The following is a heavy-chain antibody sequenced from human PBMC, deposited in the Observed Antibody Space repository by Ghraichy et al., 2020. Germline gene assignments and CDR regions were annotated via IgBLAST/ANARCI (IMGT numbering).Heavy chain of an antibody. Sequence: SETLSLTCAVYGGSFSGYYWSWIRQPPGKGLEWIGEINHSGSTNYNPSLKSRVTISVDTSKNQFSLKLSSVTAADTAVYYCARGRAYYDYIWGSYRQGPSLDYWGQGTLVTVSS. J-gene: IGHJ4*02. V-gene: IGHV4-34*01. D-gene: IGHD3-16*02. CDR1: GGSFSGYY. CDR3: ARGRAYYDYIWGSYRQGPSLDY. CDR2: INHSGST.